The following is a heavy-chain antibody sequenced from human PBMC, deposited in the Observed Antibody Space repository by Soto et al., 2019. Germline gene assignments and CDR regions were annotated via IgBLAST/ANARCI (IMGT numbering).Heavy chain of an antibody. CDR1: GFTFSSFV. V-gene: IGHV3-33*01. Sequence: QVQLVESGGGGVQPGRSLRLSCATSGFTFSSFVMHWVRQAPGKGLEWVAVIYHDGSNKYYADSVQGRFTISRDNSKSTLSLQMNSLRAEDTAVYYCASRVGAVDYWGQGTLVTVSS. CDR2: IYHDGSNK. D-gene: IGHD3-16*01. CDR3: ASRVGAVDY. J-gene: IGHJ4*02.